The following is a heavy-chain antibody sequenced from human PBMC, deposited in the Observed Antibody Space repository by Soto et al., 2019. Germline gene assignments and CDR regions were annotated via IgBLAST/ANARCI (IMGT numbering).Heavy chain of an antibody. D-gene: IGHD3-22*01. J-gene: IGHJ4*02. CDR1: GASISSGGYY. CDR3: AREVDYYDSSGYIDY. CDR2: IYYSGST. Sequence: SETLSLTCTVSGASISSGGYYWSWIRQHPGKGLEWIGYIYYSGSTYYNPSLKSRVTISVDTSKNQFSLKLSSVTAADTAVYYCAREVDYYDSSGYIDYWGQGTLVTVSS. V-gene: IGHV4-31*03.